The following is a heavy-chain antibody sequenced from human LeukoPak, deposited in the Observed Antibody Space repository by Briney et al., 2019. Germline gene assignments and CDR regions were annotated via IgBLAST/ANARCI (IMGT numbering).Heavy chain of an antibody. D-gene: IGHD6-19*01. V-gene: IGHV1-2*02. CDR2: INPNSGGT. Sequence: ASVKVSCKASGYTFTGYYMHWVRQAPGQGLEWMGWINPNSGGTNYAQKLQGRVTMTRDTSISTAYMELSRLRSDDTAVYYCARVTGSGWLLSGAPFDYWGQGTLVTVSS. J-gene: IGHJ4*02. CDR3: ARVTGSGWLLSGAPFDY. CDR1: GYTFTGYY.